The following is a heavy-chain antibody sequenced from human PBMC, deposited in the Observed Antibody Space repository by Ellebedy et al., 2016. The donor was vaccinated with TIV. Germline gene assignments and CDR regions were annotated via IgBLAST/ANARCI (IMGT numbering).Heavy chain of an antibody. D-gene: IGHD4-23*01. CDR3: AKGRPTVGNGAIDY. CDR1: GSTFTNYA. V-gene: IGHV3-23*01. CDR2: ISGSGGNT. Sequence: GGSLRLSXAAPGSTFTNYAINWVRQAPGKGLEWVSAISGSGGNTFYADSVKGRFTISRDDSKNTVCLQMNSLRAEDTAVYYCAKGRPTVGNGAIDYWGQGTLVTVSS. J-gene: IGHJ4*02.